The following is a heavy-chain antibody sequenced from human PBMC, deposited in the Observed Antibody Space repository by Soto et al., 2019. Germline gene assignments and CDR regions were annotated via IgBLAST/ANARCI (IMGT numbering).Heavy chain of an antibody. CDR3: ARDDWGEDSSGWWGHVLDF. CDR1: GYTFTGYY. V-gene: IGHV1-2*04. CDR2: INPNSGGT. J-gene: IGHJ3*01. Sequence: ASVKVSCKASGYTFTGYYMHWVRQAPGQGLEWMGWINPNSGGTNYAQKFQGWVTMTRDTSTSTAYMELSRLRSEDTAVYYCARDDWGEDSSGWWGHVLDFSGQGSLV. D-gene: IGHD6-19*01.